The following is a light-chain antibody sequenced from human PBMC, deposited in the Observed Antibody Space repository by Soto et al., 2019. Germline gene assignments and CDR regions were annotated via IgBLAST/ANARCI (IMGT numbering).Light chain of an antibody. J-gene: IGKJ5*01. V-gene: IGKV3-11*01. CDR2: DAS. CDR3: QQRSNWPIT. CDR1: QSVSRN. Sequence: EIVMTQSLASLSVSPGERATLSCRASQSVSRNLAWYQQKPGKAPRXLIYDASNRATGIPARLSGSGSGTDLTLTISSLEPEDFAVYYCQQRSNWPITFGQGTRLEIK.